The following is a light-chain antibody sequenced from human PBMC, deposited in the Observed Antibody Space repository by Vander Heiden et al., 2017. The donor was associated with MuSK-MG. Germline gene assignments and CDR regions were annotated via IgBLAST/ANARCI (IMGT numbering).Light chain of an antibody. J-gene: IGKJ1*01. CDR2: TTS. CDR1: QSISSY. CDR3: QQSFGNPS. V-gene: IGKV1-39*01. Sequence: TQHTKSPSSLSASVGDRVTITCRASQSISSYLHWYQQKPGQAPRLLISTTSTLQVGVPSRFSGSGSGTDFTLTISSLQPEDFATYYCQQSFGNPSFGQGTKVEI.